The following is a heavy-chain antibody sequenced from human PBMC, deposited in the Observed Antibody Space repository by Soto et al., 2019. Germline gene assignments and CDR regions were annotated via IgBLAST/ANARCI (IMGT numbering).Heavy chain of an antibody. D-gene: IGHD3-16*01. CDR3: ARAPYDYRIDY. Sequence: SETLSLTCAFYGGSFSDYYWSWIRQPPGKGLEWIGEINHSGSTNYNPSLKSRVTISVDTSKNQFSLKLSSVTAADTAVYYCARAPYDYRIDYWGQGTLVTVSS. J-gene: IGHJ4*02. CDR2: INHSGST. V-gene: IGHV4-34*01. CDR1: GGSFSDYY.